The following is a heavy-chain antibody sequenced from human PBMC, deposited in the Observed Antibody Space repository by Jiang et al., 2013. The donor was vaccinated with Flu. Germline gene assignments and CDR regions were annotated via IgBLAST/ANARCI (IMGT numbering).Heavy chain of an antibody. CDR1: GGSISSYY. V-gene: IGHV4-59*08. D-gene: IGHD5-24*01. J-gene: IGHJ3*01. Sequence: GLVKPSETLSLTCTVSGGSISSYYWSWIRQPPGKGLEWIGYIYYSGSTNYNPSLKSRVAISVDTSKNQFSLKLSSVTAADTAVYYCATLGRVATIYSKIGLWGQGTMVTVSS. CDR3: ATLGRVATIYSKIGL. CDR2: IYYSGST.